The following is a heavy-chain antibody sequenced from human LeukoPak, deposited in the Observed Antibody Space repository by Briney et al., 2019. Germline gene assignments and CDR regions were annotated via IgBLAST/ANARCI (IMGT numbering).Heavy chain of an antibody. CDR1: GSTFTSYS. CDR2: ISISSSYI. Sequence: GGSLTLSRAASGSTFTSYSMNSVRHAPRNGLEWVSSISISSSYIYYADSVKGRFTISRDNAKNSLYLQMNSLRAEDTAVYYCARGRGGGIAAAGTYGLYYFDYWGQGTLVTVSS. V-gene: IGHV3-21*01. J-gene: IGHJ4*02. CDR3: ARGRGGGIAAAGTYGLYYFDY. D-gene: IGHD6-13*01.